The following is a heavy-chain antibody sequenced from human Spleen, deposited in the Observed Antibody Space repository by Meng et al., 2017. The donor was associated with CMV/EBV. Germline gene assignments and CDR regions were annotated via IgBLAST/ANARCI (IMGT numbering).Heavy chain of an antibody. V-gene: IGHV3-74*02. CDR3: ARASPDITIFGVVIGYYFDY. Sequence: EVQLVESGGVGVQPGGSLRLSCAASGFTFSSYWMHWVRQDPGKGLVWVSRINSDGSSTSYADSVKGRFTISRDNAKNTLYLQMNSLRAEDTAVYYCARASPDITIFGVVIGYYFDYWGQGTLVTVAS. D-gene: IGHD3-3*01. CDR2: INSDGSST. CDR1: GFTFSSYW. J-gene: IGHJ4*02.